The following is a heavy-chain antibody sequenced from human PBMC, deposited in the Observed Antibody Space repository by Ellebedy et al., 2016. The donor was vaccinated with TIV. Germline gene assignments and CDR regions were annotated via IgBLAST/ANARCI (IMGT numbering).Heavy chain of an antibody. CDR3: ARGIGYCSGGSCLPLDY. J-gene: IGHJ4*02. CDR1: GFTFSSYG. V-gene: IGHV3-23*01. CDR2: ISGSGGST. Sequence: GESLKISXAASGFTFSSYGMSWVRQAPGKGLEWVSAISGSGGSTYYADSVKGRFTISRDNSKNTLYLQMNSLRAEDTAVYYCARGIGYCSGGSCLPLDYWGQGTLVTVSS. D-gene: IGHD2-15*01.